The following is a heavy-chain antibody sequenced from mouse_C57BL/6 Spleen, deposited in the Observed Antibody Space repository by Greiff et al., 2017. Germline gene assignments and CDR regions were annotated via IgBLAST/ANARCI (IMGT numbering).Heavy chain of an antibody. V-gene: IGHV2-2*01. CDR2: IWSGGST. D-gene: IGHD1-1*01. J-gene: IGHJ1*03. Sequence: QVQLQQSGPGLVQPSQSLSITCTVSGFSLTSYGVHWVRQSPGKGLEWLGVIWSGGSTDYNAAFISRLSISKDNSKSQVFFKMNSLQADDTAIYYCARLYGSREGYFDVWGTGTTVTVSS. CDR1: GFSLTSYG. CDR3: ARLYGSREGYFDV.